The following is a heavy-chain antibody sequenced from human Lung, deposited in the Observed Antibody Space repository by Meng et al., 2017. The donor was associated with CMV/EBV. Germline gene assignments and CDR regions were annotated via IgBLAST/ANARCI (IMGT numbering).Heavy chain of an antibody. D-gene: IGHD2-15*01. CDR2: INSDGSTT. CDR1: GFTFSTYW. Sequence: GESLKISCAASGFTFSTYWMHWVRQTPGTGLVWVSRINSDGSTTTYADSVKGRFTISRDNAKNTLYLQMSSLRAEDSAVYYCVRDGKYCSSGTCDYYIMDLWGQGTXVTVCS. CDR3: VRDGKYCSSGTCDYYIMDL. J-gene: IGHJ6*01. V-gene: IGHV3-74*01.